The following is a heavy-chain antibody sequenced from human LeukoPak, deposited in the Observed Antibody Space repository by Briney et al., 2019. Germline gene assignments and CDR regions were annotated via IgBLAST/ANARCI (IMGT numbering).Heavy chain of an antibody. Sequence: SGGSLRLSCAASGFTVSFNYMSWVRQAPGKGLEWISVIYSGGSTYYADSVKGRFTNSRDDSKNTLYLQMNSLRAEDTAIYYCARAQWRTYSYYYMDVWGKGTTVTVSS. V-gene: IGHV3-53*01. J-gene: IGHJ6*03. CDR3: ARAQWRTYSYYYMDV. D-gene: IGHD6-19*01. CDR2: IYSGGST. CDR1: GFTVSFNY.